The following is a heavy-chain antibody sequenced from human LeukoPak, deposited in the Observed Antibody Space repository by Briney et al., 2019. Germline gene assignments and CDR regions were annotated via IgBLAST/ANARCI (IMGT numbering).Heavy chain of an antibody. CDR1: GGSVSSGSYY. D-gene: IGHD2-15*01. CDR2: IYYSGST. Sequence: TSETLSLTCTVSGGSVSSGSYYWSWIRQPPGKGLEWIGYIYYSGSTYYNPSLKSRVTISVDTSKNQFSLKLSSVTAADTAVYYCARGRCSGGSCYIFDYWGQGTLVTVSS. J-gene: IGHJ4*02. V-gene: IGHV4-61*01. CDR3: ARGRCSGGSCYIFDY.